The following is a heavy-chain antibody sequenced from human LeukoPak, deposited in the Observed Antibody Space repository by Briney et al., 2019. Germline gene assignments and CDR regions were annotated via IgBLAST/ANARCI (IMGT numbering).Heavy chain of an antibody. J-gene: IGHJ4*02. CDR2: IGGSGAAT. D-gene: IGHD4-23*01. CDR3: AKASPTVVTPLDY. V-gene: IGHV3-23*01. CDR1: GFIFSNYA. Sequence: PGGSLRLSCAASGFIFSNYAMYWVRQAPGKGLEWVSGIGGSGAATYYADSVKGRFTISRDNSKNTLYLQMNSLRAEDTAVYYCAKASPTVVTPLDYWGQGTLVTVSS.